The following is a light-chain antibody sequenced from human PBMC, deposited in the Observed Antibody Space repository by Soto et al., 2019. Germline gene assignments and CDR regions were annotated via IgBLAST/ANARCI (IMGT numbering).Light chain of an antibody. Sequence: EVVLTQSPATLSLSPVDRVALSCMASQSVGTSLAWYRQKPCQTPRLLIYGASTRATGIPARFSGSGSGTDFTLTISSLEPEDFAVYYCQQRSNWPLTSGGGTKVDNK. CDR3: QQRSNWPLT. CDR1: QSVGTS. V-gene: IGKV3-11*01. CDR2: GAS. J-gene: IGKJ4*01.